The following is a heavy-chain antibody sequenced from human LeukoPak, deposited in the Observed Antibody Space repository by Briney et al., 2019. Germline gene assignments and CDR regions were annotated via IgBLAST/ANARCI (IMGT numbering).Heavy chain of an antibody. J-gene: IGHJ3*02. CDR2: ISGSGGST. CDR3: VKSNYGDHGAFDI. CDR1: GFTFSSYA. V-gene: IGHV3-23*01. D-gene: IGHD4-17*01. Sequence: GGSLRLSCAASGFTFSSYAMSWVRQAPGKGLEWVSAISGSGGSTYYADSVKGRFTISRDNSKNTLYLQMNSLRAEDTAVYYCVKSNYGDHGAFDIWGQGTTVTVSS.